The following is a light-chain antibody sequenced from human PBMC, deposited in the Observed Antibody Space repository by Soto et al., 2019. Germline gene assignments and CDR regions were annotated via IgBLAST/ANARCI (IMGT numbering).Light chain of an antibody. CDR3: LLYYDGANV. Sequence: QPVVTQEPSLTVSPGGTVTLTCASSTGAVTSDSYPSWFQQKPGQAPRALIYTISNKHSWTPARFSGSLLGGKAALTLSDVQPEDEAAYFCLLYYDGANVFGPGTKVTVL. V-gene: IGLV7-43*01. CDR2: TIS. J-gene: IGLJ1*01. CDR1: TGAVTSDSY.